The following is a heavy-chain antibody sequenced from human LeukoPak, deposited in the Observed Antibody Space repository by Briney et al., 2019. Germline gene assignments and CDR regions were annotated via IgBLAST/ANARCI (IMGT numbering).Heavy chain of an antibody. V-gene: IGHV4-39*07. CDR1: GGSISSSIYY. Sequence: SETLSLTCTVSGGSISSSIYYWGWIRQPPGKGLEWIGSIYYSGSTYYNPSLKSRVTISVDTSKNQFSLKLTSVTAADTAVYYCASTSGTYFDYWGQGTLVTVSS. CDR2: IYYSGST. J-gene: IGHJ4*02. D-gene: IGHD1-26*01. CDR3: ASTSGTYFDY.